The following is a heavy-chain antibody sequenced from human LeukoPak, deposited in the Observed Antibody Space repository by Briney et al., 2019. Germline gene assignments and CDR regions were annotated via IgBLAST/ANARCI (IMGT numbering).Heavy chain of an antibody. J-gene: IGHJ4*02. V-gene: IGHV3-23*01. CDR1: GFTFSSYA. Sequence: GGSRRLSCAASGFTFSSYAMSWVRQAPGKGLEWVSAISGSGGSTYYADSVKGRFTISRDNSKNTLYLQMNSLRAEDTAVYYCAKDGRRFLEWTPLDYWGQGTLVTVSS. CDR3: AKDGRRFLEWTPLDY. D-gene: IGHD3-3*01. CDR2: ISGSGGST.